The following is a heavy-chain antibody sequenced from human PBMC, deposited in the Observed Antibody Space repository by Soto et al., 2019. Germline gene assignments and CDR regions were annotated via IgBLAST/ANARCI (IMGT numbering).Heavy chain of an antibody. CDR1: GASISAYY. Sequence: SETLSLTCTVSGASISAYYWSWIRQPPGKGLEWIGYIYYSGSTSYNPSLKSRVTISIDTSKNQFSLNLSSVTAADTAVYFCARGGSSSSAFYYYYMGVWGKGTTVTVSS. J-gene: IGHJ6*03. V-gene: IGHV4-59*01. CDR3: ARGGSSSSAFYYYYMGV. CDR2: IYYSGST. D-gene: IGHD6-6*01.